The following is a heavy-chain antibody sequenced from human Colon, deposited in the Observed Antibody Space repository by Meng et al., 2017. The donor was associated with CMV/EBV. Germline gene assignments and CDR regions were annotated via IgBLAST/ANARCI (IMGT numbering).Heavy chain of an antibody. V-gene: IGHV4-59*01. CDR3: ARGGSRYGSLDY. J-gene: IGHJ4*02. CDR2: IYFTGST. CDR1: GGSISSYY. D-gene: IGHD2-15*01. Sequence: GSLRLSCTVSGGSISSYYWSWIRQPPGKGLEWIGYIYFTGSTSYNPSLKSRVTISVDTFKNQFSLKLNSVTAADTAVYYCARGGSRYGSLDYWGQETLVTVSS.